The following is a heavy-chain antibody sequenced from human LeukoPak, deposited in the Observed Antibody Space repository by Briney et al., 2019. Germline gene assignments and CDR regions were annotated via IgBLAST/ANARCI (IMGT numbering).Heavy chain of an antibody. Sequence: ASVKVSCKASGYTFIDYYMHWLGQAPGQGLEWTGWISPNSGGTKYVQKFQGRVTMTRDTSINTVYMELSGLSFDDTAVYYCARGGGRYSVDYWGQGTLVTVSS. V-gene: IGHV1-2*02. CDR3: ARGGGRYSVDY. J-gene: IGHJ4*02. D-gene: IGHD1-26*01. CDR2: ISPNSGGT. CDR1: GYTFIDYY.